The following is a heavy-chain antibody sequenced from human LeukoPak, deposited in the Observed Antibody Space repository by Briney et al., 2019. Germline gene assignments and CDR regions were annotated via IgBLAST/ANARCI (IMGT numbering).Heavy chain of an antibody. Sequence: PGGSLRLSCAASGFTFSSYAMSWVRQAPGKGLVWVSIINTDGSTTRYADSVKGRFTISRDNAKNTLYLQINSPRVEDTAVYFCARDTSRTMDVWGQGTTVTV. CDR3: ARDTSRTMDV. V-gene: IGHV3-74*01. D-gene: IGHD2/OR15-2a*01. J-gene: IGHJ6*02. CDR2: INTDGSTT. CDR1: GFTFSSYA.